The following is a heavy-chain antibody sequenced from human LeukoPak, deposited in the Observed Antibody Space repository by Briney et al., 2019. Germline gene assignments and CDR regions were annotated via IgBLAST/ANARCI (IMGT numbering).Heavy chain of an antibody. CDR1: GYSFTSYW. CDR2: IYPGDSDT. Sequence: KLGESLKISCKGSGYSFTSYWIGWVRQMPGKGLEWMGIIYPGDSDTRYSPSFQGQVTISADKSTSTAYLQWSSLKASDTAMYYCARQRYCSSTSCHLRYYYYMDVWGKGTTVTVSS. CDR3: ARQRYCSSTSCHLRYYYYMDV. J-gene: IGHJ6*03. V-gene: IGHV5-51*01. D-gene: IGHD2-2*01.